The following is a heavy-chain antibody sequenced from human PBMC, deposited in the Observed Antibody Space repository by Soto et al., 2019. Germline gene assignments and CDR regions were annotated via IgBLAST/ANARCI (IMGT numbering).Heavy chain of an antibody. V-gene: IGHV3-23*01. D-gene: IGHD6-13*01. CDR3: AKDYASTWYWYFDP. Sequence: GSLRLSCAASGFTFISYAIIFFRHSAVKWLEWVSAISGSGDKTYYLDSVKGRFTISRDNSKNTLYLHMNSLGAEDTAVYFCAKDYASTWYWYFDPWGQGTLVTVSS. J-gene: IGHJ5*02. CDR2: ISGSGDKT. CDR1: GFTFISYA.